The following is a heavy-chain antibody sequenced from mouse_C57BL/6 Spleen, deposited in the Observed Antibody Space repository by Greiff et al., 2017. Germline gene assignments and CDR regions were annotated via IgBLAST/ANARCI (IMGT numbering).Heavy chain of an antibody. CDR2: INPYNGGT. CDR3: ARRFSIYYGPFDY. Sequence: EVQLQQSGPVLVKPGASVKMSCKASGYTFTDYYMNWVKQSHGKSLEWIGVINPYNGGTSYNQKFKGKATLTVDKSSSTAYMELNSLTSEDSAVYYCARRFSIYYGPFDYWGQGTTLTVSS. CDR1: GYTFTDYY. D-gene: IGHD2-1*01. J-gene: IGHJ2*01. V-gene: IGHV1-19*01.